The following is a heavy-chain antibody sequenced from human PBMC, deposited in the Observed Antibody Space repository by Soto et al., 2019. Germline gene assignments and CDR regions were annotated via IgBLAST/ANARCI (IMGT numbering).Heavy chain of an antibody. D-gene: IGHD3-16*01. V-gene: IGHV3-13*01. CDR2: IGTAGDT. Sequence: GGSLRLSCAASGFTFSSYDMHWVRQAPGKGLEWVSVIGTAGDTYYPGSVKGRFTISREDAKNSLYLQMSSRRAGDTAVYYGARDWGVGAFDIWGQGTMVTVSS. CDR1: GFTFSSYD. CDR3: ARDWGVGAFDI. J-gene: IGHJ3*02.